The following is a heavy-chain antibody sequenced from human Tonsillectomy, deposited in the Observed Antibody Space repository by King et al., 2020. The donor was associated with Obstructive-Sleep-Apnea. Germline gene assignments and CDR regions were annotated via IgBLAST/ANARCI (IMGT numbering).Heavy chain of an antibody. CDR1: GFTFRRYA. CDR2: ISGSGGRT. J-gene: IGHJ4*02. D-gene: IGHD3-10*01. V-gene: IGHV3-23*04. CDR3: AKERGSGSGSSAL. Sequence: VQLVESGGGLVEPGGSLRLSCAASGFTFRRYAMSGVRQAPGKGLVWVSAISGSGGRTYYGEPVKGRFTISRDNTKNTLYLQMSSLRAEDTAVYYCAKERGSGSGSSALWGQGTLVTVSS.